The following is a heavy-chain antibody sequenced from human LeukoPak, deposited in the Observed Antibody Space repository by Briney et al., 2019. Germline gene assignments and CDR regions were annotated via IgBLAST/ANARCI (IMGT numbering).Heavy chain of an antibody. CDR1: GFTFSSYS. Sequence: EGSLRLSCAASGFTFSSYSMNWVRQAPGKGLEWVSSISSSSSYIYYADSVKGRFTISRDNAKNSLYLQMNSLRAEDTAVYYCARDGYYYYYMDVWGKGTTVTVSS. J-gene: IGHJ6*03. CDR2: ISSSSSYI. V-gene: IGHV3-21*01. CDR3: ARDGYYYYYMDV.